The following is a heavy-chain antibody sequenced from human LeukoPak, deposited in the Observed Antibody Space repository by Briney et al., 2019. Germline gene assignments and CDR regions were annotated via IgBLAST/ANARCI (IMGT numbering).Heavy chain of an antibody. CDR2: TWYDGSNK. J-gene: IGHJ4*02. Sequence: GGSLRLSCAASGFTSSTYGMHWVRQPQGKGLEWVALTWYDGSNKNYGDSVKGRFTISRDNSKNTLYLQMNSLRAEDTAVYYCARDHYYDSSGHYYGNYYFDYWGQGTLVTVSS. CDR3: ARDHYYDSSGHYYGNYYFDY. D-gene: IGHD3-22*01. V-gene: IGHV3-33*01. CDR1: GFTSSTYG.